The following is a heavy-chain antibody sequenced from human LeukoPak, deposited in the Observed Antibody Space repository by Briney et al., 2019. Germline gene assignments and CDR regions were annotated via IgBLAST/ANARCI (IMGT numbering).Heavy chain of an antibody. J-gene: IGHJ4*02. D-gene: IGHD3-3*01. V-gene: IGHV3-64*01. CDR3: ARDLGTIFGEVD. CDR1: GFTFSSYA. Sequence: GGSLRLSCAASGFTFSSYAMHWVRQAPGKGLEYVSATSSNGGSTYYANSVKGGFTISRDNSKNTLYLQMGSLRSEDTAVYYCARDLGTIFGEVDWGQGTLVTVSS. CDR2: TSSNGGST.